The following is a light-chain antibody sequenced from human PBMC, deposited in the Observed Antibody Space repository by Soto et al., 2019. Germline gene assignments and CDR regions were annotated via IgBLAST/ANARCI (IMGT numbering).Light chain of an antibody. CDR3: QNYNSAPFT. J-gene: IGKJ4*01. CDR1: QGISSY. Sequence: DIQLTQSPSFLSASVGDRVTITCRASQGISSYLAWYQQKPGKAPKLLIYAASTLQSGVPARFSGSGSGTDFTLAINSLRPEDVATYYCQNYNSAPFTFGGGTKVDIK. CDR2: AAS. V-gene: IGKV1-27*01.